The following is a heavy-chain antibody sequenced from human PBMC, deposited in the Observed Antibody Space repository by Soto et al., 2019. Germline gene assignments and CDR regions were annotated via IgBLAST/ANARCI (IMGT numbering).Heavy chain of an antibody. CDR2: IIPILGIA. CDR1: GGTFSSYT. Sequence: QVQLVQSGAEVKKPGSSVKVSCKASGGTFSSYTISWVRQAPGQGLEWMGRIIPILGIANYAQKFQGRVTITADKSTSTGYMELSSLRSEDTAVYYCAGVNHKDEERIDYWGQGTLVTVSS. D-gene: IGHD1-26*01. J-gene: IGHJ4*02. V-gene: IGHV1-69*02. CDR3: AGVNHKDEERIDY.